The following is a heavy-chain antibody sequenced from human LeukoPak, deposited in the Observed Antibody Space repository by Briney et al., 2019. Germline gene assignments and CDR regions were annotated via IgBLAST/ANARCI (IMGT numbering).Heavy chain of an antibody. CDR3: ARGAWYGY. Sequence: ASVTVSSTPSGYTFTIYDINWVRQAAGQGGGGMGWMNPNNGNTGYTQKFQGTVTMTRNTSISIAYMELSSLRSEDTAVYYCARGAWYGYWGQGTLVTVSS. CDR2: MNPNNGNT. V-gene: IGHV1-8*01. D-gene: IGHD6-13*01. J-gene: IGHJ4*02. CDR1: GYTFTIYD.